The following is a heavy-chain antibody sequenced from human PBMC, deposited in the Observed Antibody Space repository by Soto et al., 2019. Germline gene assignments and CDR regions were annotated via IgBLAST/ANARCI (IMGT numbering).Heavy chain of an antibody. Sequence: PGGSLRLSCAASGFTFSNYALTWFRQAPGKGLEWVSAISGSGAKTYYADSVKGRFTISRDNSKNTMYLQMNSLRTEDTAVYYCAKEVDWALDFWGQGTLVTVSS. D-gene: IGHD3-9*01. CDR1: GFTFSNYA. CDR3: AKEVDWALDF. V-gene: IGHV3-23*01. J-gene: IGHJ4*02. CDR2: ISGSGAKT.